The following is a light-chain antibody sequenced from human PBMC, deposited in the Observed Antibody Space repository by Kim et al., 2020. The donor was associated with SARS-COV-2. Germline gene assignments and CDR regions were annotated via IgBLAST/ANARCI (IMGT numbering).Light chain of an antibody. J-gene: IGKJ1*01. CDR2: KAS. CDR3: QQYNGYSRT. V-gene: IGKV1-5*03. Sequence: APVGDRVTLTFRASQTISNSLAWYQLKPGKAPKVLIYKASTLQSGVPSRFSGSGYGTEFTLTISSLQPDDFAIYYCQQYNGYSRTFGQGTKVDIK. CDR1: QTISNS.